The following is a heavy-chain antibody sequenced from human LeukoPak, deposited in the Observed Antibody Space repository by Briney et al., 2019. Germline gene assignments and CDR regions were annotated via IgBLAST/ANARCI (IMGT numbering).Heavy chain of an antibody. Sequence: PGGSLRLSCAASGFTFSDYYMSWIRQAPGKGLEWVSYISSSGSTIYYADSVKGRFTISRDNAKNSLYLQMNSLRAEDTAVYYCARDAYYYDSSGKPRARPAFDIWGQGTMVTVSS. CDR1: GFTFSDYY. D-gene: IGHD3-22*01. CDR2: ISSSGSTI. J-gene: IGHJ3*02. V-gene: IGHV3-11*04. CDR3: ARDAYYYDSSGKPRARPAFDI.